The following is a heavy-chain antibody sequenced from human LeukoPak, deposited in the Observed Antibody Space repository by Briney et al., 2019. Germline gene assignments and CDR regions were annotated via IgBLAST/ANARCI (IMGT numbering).Heavy chain of an antibody. CDR1: GGSVSSGSYY. V-gene: IGHV4-61*01. CDR3: ARQAYCSSTNCYPFDY. Sequence: SETLSLTCTVSGGSVSSGSYYWSWIRQTPGKGLEWIGYIYYSGSTNYNPSLKSRVTISVDTSKNQFSLKLSSVTAADTAVYYCARQAYCSSTNCYPFDYWGQGTLVTVSS. D-gene: IGHD2-2*01. J-gene: IGHJ4*02. CDR2: IYYSGST.